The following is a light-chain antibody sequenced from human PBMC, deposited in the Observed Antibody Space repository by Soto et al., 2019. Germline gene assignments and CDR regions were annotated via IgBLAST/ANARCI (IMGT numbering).Light chain of an antibody. CDR2: EGY. CDR3: SAYSGSSTWV. Sequence: QSAPTQPPSASGSPGQSVTFSCTGTSSDVGGYNYVSWYQPYPGKAPKLMIYEGYKRHSGVPDRFSGSKSGNTASLTVSGLQPEDEDDYYCSAYSGSSTWVFGGGTKLTVL. J-gene: IGLJ2*01. V-gene: IGLV2-8*01. CDR1: SSDVGGYNY.